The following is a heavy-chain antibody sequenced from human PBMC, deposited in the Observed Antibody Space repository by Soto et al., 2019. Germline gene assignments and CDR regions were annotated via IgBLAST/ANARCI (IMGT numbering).Heavy chain of an antibody. Sequence: GGSLRLSCAASGFTFSSYAMHWVRQAPGKGLEWVAVISYDGSNKYYADSVKGRFTISRDNSKNTLYLQMNSLRAEDTAVYYCAKDTYCSGGSCYYYYMDVWGKGTTVTVSS. J-gene: IGHJ6*03. CDR2: ISYDGSNK. CDR3: AKDTYCSGGSCYYYYMDV. CDR1: GFTFSSYA. D-gene: IGHD2-15*01. V-gene: IGHV3-30-3*02.